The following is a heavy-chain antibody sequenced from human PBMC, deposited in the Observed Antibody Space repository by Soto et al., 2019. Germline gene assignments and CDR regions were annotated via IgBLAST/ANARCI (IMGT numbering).Heavy chain of an antibody. CDR2: IIPIFGTS. J-gene: IGHJ2*01. CDR1: GGTFSSYA. V-gene: IGHV1-69*01. Sequence: QVQLVQCGDAVKKPGSSVKVSCKASGGTFSSYAISWVRQAPGQGLEWMGGIIPIFGTSNYAQKFQGRVTITADEATSSAYMEVSSLRSEDQAVYYCARVVAYCDGECYWWYFDLGGRGTLVTVSS. CDR3: ARVVAYCDGECYWWYFDL. D-gene: IGHD2-21*01.